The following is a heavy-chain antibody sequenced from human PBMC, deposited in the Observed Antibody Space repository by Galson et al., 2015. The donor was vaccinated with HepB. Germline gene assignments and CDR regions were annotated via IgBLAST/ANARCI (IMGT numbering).Heavy chain of an antibody. J-gene: IGHJ5*02. Sequence: TLSLTCTVSGGSISSSSYYWGWIRQPPGKGLEWIGYIYYSGSTYYNPSLESRVTISVDTSKNQFSLKLSSVTAADTAVYYCARVKYDYVWGSYRANWFDPWGQGTLVTVSS. D-gene: IGHD3-16*02. CDR3: ARVKYDYVWGSYRANWFDP. V-gene: IGHV4-31*03. CDR1: GGSISSSSYY. CDR2: IYYSGST.